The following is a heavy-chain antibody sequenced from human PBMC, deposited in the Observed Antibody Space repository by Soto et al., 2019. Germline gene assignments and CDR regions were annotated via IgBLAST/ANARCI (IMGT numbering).Heavy chain of an antibody. CDR3: AKASGWFGEFDY. J-gene: IGHJ4*02. CDR2: ISGSGGST. Sequence: EVQLLESGGGFVQPGGALRLSCAASGCTFSRYAMSWVHQAQGKGLERVSAISGSGGSTYYADSVKGGFTISRDNSKNTLYLQMNSLIAEDTAVYYCAKASGWFGEFDYWGQGTLVTVSS. D-gene: IGHD3-10*01. CDR1: GCTFSRYA. V-gene: IGHV3-23*01.